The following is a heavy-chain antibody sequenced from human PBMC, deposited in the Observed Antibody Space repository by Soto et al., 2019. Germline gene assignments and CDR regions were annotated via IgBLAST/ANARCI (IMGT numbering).Heavy chain of an antibody. CDR2: ISAYNGNT. Sequence: ASVKVSCKASGYTFTSYGISWVRQAPGQGLEWMGWISAYNGNTNYAQKLQGRVTMTTDTSTSTAYMELRSLRSDDTAVYYCARGAYCSGCNGYPRQVLYIRAQGTSVPVS. D-gene: IGHD2-15*01. V-gene: IGHV1-18*01. CDR1: GYTFTSYG. J-gene: IGHJ3*02. CDR3: ARGAYCSGCNGYPRQVLYI.